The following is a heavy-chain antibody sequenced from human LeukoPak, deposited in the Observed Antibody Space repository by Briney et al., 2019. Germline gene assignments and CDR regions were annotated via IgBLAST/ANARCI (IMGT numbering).Heavy chain of an antibody. CDR3: ARARGTNYFDY. J-gene: IGHJ4*02. Sequence: ASVNVSCKASGYTFTSYYMHWVRQAPGQGLEWMGIINPSGGSTSYAQKFQGRVTMTRDTSTSTVYMELSSLRSEDTAVYYCARARGTNYFDYWGQGTLVTVSS. CDR1: GYTFTSYY. V-gene: IGHV1-46*01. CDR2: INPSGGST.